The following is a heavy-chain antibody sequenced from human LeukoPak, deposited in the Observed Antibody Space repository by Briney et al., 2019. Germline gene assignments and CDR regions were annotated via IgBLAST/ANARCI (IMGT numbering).Heavy chain of an antibody. D-gene: IGHD3-16*02. CDR2: ISGDGGST. J-gene: IGHJ4*02. V-gene: IGHV3-43*02. Sequence: GGSLRLSCAASGFTFDDYAMHWVRQAPGKGLEWVSLISGDGGSTYYADSVKGRFTISRDNSKNSLYLQMNSLRTEDTALYYCAKDYAGTYYDYVCGSYRDNYFDYWGQGTLVTVSS. CDR3: AKDYAGTYYDYVCGSYRDNYFDY. CDR1: GFTFDDYA.